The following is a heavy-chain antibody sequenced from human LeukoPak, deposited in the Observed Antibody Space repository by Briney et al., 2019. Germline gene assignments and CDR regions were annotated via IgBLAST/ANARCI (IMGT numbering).Heavy chain of an antibody. V-gene: IGHV1-8*03. CDR1: GYTFTSYD. CDR2: MNPNSGNT. J-gene: IGHJ6*03. D-gene: IGHD3-9*01. CDR3: ARAPPLRYFDWSPSVEYYYMDV. Sequence: ASVKVSCKASGYTFTSYDINWVRQATGQGLEWKGWMNPNSGNTGYAQKFQGRVTITRNTSISTAYMELSSLRSEDTAVYYCARAPPLRYFDWSPSVEYYYMDVWGKGTAVTVSS.